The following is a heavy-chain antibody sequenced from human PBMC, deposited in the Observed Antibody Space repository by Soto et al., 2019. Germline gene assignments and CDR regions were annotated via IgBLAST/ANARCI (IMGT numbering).Heavy chain of an antibody. Sequence: QVQLVQSGAEVKKPGSSVKVSCKASGGTFSSYTMSWVRQAPGQGLEWMGRIIPISGIANHAQKYPGRVTITADKSSRTASTALSSQRSEDTAVYYCANPPRYLAQGTLVPVSS. V-gene: IGHV1-69*02. CDR1: GGTFSSYT. CDR2: IIPISGIA. J-gene: IGHJ4*02. CDR3: ANPPRY.